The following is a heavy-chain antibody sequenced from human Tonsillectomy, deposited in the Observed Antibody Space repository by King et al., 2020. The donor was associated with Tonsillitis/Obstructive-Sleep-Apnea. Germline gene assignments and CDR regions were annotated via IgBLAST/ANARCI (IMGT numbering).Heavy chain of an antibody. CDR3: ARVIAAAGTYCDY. J-gene: IGHJ4*02. CDR2: IYYSGTT. Sequence: VQLQESGPGLVKPSETLSLTCTVSGGSVSSYYWSWIRQPPGKGLEWIGYIYYSGTTNYNPSLKSRPTIPIHTSKNQSSLKLSSVTAADTAVYYCARVIAAAGTYCDYWGQGTLVIVSS. D-gene: IGHD6-13*01. V-gene: IGHV4-59*02. CDR1: GGSVSSYY.